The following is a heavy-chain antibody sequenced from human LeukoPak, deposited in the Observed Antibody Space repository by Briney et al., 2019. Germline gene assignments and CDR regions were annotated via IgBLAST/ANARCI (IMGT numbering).Heavy chain of an antibody. CDR1: GDSISGISYY. J-gene: IGHJ4*02. Sequence: PSETLSLTCSVSGDSISGISYYWGWIRQPPGKGLEWIGKIYYSGSSYNNPSLESRVVISLDTSRNQFSLKLTFVTATDTAVYYCARQGAVGATGFDFWGQGILVTVSS. CDR2: IYYSGSS. V-gene: IGHV4-39*01. D-gene: IGHD1-26*01. CDR3: ARQGAVGATGFDF.